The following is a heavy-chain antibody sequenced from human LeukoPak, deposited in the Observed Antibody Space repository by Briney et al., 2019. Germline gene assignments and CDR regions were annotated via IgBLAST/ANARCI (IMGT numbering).Heavy chain of an antibody. CDR3: ARHGCSGSSCPFQH. V-gene: IGHV4-38-2*02. CDR2: IHHTGST. D-gene: IGHD2-15*01. CDR1: GFSITSGYY. J-gene: IGHJ1*01. Sequence: SETLSLTGTVSGFSITSGYYWGWIRQSPGKGLEWIGSIHHTGSTYYNPSLKSRVTISLDTSKNQFSLKLSSVTAADTAVYYCARHGCSGSSCPFQHWGQGTLVTVSS.